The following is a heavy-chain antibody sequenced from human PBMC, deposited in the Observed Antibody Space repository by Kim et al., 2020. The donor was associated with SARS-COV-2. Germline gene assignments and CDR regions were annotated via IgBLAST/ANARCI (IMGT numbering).Heavy chain of an antibody. D-gene: IGHD3-10*01. J-gene: IGHJ6*02. CDR3: ARDRTEALFLWFGESISLIDYYCGMDV. CDR2: ISAYNGNT. Sequence: ASVKVSCKASGYTFTSYGISWVRQAPGQGLEWMGWISAYNGNTNYAQKLQGRVTMTTDTSTSTAYMELRSLRSEDTAVYYCARDRTEALFLWFGESISLIDYYCGMDVWGQGTMVTVS. V-gene: IGHV1-18*04. CDR1: GYTFTSYG.